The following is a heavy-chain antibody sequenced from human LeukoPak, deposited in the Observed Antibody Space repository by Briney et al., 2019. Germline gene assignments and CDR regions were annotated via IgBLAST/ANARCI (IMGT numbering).Heavy chain of an antibody. Sequence: PGGSLRLSCAASGFTFSSYAMSWVRQAPGKGLEWVSAISGSGGSTYYADSGKGRFTISRDNSKNTLYLQMNSLRAEDTAVYYCARARGRYSGSNFAYWGQGTLVTVSS. J-gene: IGHJ4*02. CDR1: GFTFSSYA. CDR2: ISGSGGST. D-gene: IGHD1-26*01. V-gene: IGHV3-23*01. CDR3: ARARGRYSGSNFAY.